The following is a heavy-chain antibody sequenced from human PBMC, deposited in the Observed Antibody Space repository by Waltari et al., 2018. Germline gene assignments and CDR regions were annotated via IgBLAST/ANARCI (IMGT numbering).Heavy chain of an antibody. CDR1: GGSISSYY. D-gene: IGHD3-10*01. J-gene: IGHJ4*02. V-gene: IGHV4-4*07. CDR3: ARETPRRAGGYYFDY. Sequence: QVQLQESGPGLVKPSETLSLTCTVSGGSISSYYWSWIRQPAGKGLEWIGRNYTSGSTNYNPSLKSRVTMTVDTSKNQVSLKLSSVTAADTAVYDCARETPRRAGGYYFDYWGQGTLVTVSS. CDR2: NYTSGST.